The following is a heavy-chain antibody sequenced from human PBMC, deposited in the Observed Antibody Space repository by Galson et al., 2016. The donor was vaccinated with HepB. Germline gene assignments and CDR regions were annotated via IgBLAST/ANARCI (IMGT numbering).Heavy chain of an antibody. Sequence: SVKVSCKASGFTFTDYYIHWVRQAPGQGLEWMGWIKPDNGGTTYTQKFQGWVTMTRDTSISTAFMELMTLKSDDPAVYYCAREVGVGMDAWGQGTTVTVSS. CDR3: AREVGVGMDA. V-gene: IGHV1-2*04. J-gene: IGHJ6*02. CDR1: GFTFTDYY. CDR2: IKPDNGGT.